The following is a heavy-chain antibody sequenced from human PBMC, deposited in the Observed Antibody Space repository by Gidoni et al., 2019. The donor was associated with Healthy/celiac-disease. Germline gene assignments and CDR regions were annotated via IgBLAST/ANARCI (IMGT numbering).Heavy chain of an antibody. Sequence: QVQLVQSGAEVKKPGASVKVSCKASGYTFPSYAMHWVRQAPGQRLAWMGWNNAGNGNTKYSQKFQRRVTITSDTSASTAYMELSSLRSEDTAVYYCARGNKVKDDYPGPDYWGQGTLVTVSS. J-gene: IGHJ4*02. CDR3: ARGNKVKDDYPGPDY. CDR2: NNAGNGNT. D-gene: IGHD4-17*01. V-gene: IGHV1-3*01. CDR1: GYTFPSYA.